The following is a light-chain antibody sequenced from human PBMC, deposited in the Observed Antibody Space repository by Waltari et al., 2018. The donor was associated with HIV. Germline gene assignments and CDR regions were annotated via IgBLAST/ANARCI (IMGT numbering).Light chain of an antibody. V-gene: IGLV2-14*03. J-gene: IGLJ3*02. CDR1: SSDVGCYTY. CDR3: SSYTSSSTPWV. CDR2: DVS. Sequence: QSALTQPASVSGSPGQSITISCTGTSSDVGCYTYVSWYQQHPGKAPKAMIYDVSYRPSGVSNRFSGSKSGNTASLTISGLQAEDEADYYCSSYTSSSTPWVFGGGTKLTVL.